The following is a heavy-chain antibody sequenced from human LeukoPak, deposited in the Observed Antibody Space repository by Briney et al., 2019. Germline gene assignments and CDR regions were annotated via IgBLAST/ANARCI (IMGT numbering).Heavy chain of an antibody. CDR2: MNPNSGNT. D-gene: IGHD2-15*01. J-gene: IGHJ5*02. Sequence: ASVKVSCKASGYTFTSYDINWVRQATGQGLEWMGWMNPNSGNTGYAQKFQGRVTMTRNTSISTAYMELSSLRSEDTVVYYCARRHPDCSGGSCYWFDPWGQGTLVTVSS. CDR3: ARRHPDCSGGSCYWFDP. CDR1: GYTFTSYD. V-gene: IGHV1-8*01.